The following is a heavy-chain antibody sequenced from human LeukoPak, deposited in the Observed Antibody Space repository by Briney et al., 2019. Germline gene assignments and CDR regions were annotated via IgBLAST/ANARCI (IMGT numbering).Heavy chain of an antibody. J-gene: IGHJ3*02. CDR1: GGTFSSYA. Sequence: GASVKVSCKASGGTFSSYAISWVRQAPGQGLEWMGGIIPIFGTANYAQKFQGRVTITADESTSTAYMELSSLRSEDTAVYYCASYLTADYYDSSGYTNPHGVAFDIWGQGTMVTVSS. CDR2: IIPIFGTA. V-gene: IGHV1-69*13. D-gene: IGHD3-22*01. CDR3: ASYLTADYYDSSGYTNPHGVAFDI.